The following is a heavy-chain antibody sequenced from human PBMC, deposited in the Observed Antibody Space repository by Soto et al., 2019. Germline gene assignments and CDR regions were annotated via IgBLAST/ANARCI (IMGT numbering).Heavy chain of an antibody. CDR3: AIRSRSHG. D-gene: IGHD1-26*01. CDR2: LYTGGTT. V-gene: IGHV3-53*01. Sequence: EVHLVESGGGLVPPGGSLRLSCAASGFTVSTNYMSWVRQAPGKGLEWLSVLYTGGTTYYADSVKGRFTISRDNSNNTVYLHMNSLRTEDTAVYYCAIRSRSHGWGQGTTFTVSS. CDR1: GFTVSTNY. J-gene: IGHJ6*02.